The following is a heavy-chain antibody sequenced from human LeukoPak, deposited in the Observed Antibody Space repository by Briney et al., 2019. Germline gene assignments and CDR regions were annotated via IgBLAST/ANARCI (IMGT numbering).Heavy chain of an antibody. CDR3: ARRRYCSSTSCRRYFDY. CDR1: GYSFTSYW. J-gene: IGHJ4*02. CDR2: IYPGDSDT. D-gene: IGHD2-2*01. V-gene: IGHV5-51*01. Sequence: GESLKISCKGSGYSFTSYWIGWVRQMPGKGLEWMGIIYPGDSDTRYSPSFQGQGTISADRSISTAYLQWSSLKASDTAMYYCARRRYCSSTSCRRYFDYWGQGTLVTVSS.